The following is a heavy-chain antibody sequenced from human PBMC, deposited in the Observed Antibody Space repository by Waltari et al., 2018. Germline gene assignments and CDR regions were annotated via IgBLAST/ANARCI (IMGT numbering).Heavy chain of an antibody. J-gene: IGHJ6*03. Sequence: QVQLQESGPGLVKPSETLSLTCTVSGGSISSYYWSWIRQPPGKGLEWIGYIYYSGSTNYNPSLKSRVTISVDTSKNQFSLKLSSVTAADTAVYYCARVGSSGWPFYYYYMDVWGKGTTVTVSS. CDR2: IYYSGST. CDR1: GGSISSYY. CDR3: ARVGSSGWPFYYYYMDV. V-gene: IGHV4-59*01. D-gene: IGHD6-19*01.